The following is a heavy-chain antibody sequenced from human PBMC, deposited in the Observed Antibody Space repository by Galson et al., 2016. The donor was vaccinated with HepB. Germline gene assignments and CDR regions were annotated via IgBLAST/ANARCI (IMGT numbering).Heavy chain of an antibody. Sequence: SLRLSCAASGFTFSNYGMHWVRQTPGKGLERVALIWYDGSKKYYADSVKGRFTISRDNSKNTLYLQMDSLRAEDTAVYYCARDKMRWLQLVYFLDHWGQGTLVTVSS. V-gene: IGHV3-33*01. D-gene: IGHD5-24*01. CDR1: GFTFSNYG. CDR2: IWYDGSKK. CDR3: ARDKMRWLQLVYFLDH. J-gene: IGHJ4*02.